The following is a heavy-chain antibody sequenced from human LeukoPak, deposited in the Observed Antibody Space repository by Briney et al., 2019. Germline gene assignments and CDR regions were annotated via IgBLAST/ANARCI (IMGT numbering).Heavy chain of an antibody. CDR3: ASRPLGSGYYYGDY. J-gene: IGHJ4*02. CDR1: GGSISSNSHY. CDR2: IYYSGST. D-gene: IGHD3-22*01. V-gene: IGHV4-39*01. Sequence: PSETLSLTCTVSGGSISSNSHYWGWIRQPPGKGLEWIGNIYYSGSTYYNPSLKSRVTISVDTSKNQFSLKLSSVTAADTAVYYCASRPLGSGYYYGDYWGQGTLVTVSS.